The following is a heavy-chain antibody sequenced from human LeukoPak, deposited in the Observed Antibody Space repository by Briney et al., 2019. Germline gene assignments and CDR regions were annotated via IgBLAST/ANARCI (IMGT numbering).Heavy chain of an antibody. Sequence: GRSLTLSCAASGFTFSTYNMNWVRQAPGKGLEWVSSITSGGTYTYYADSVKGRFTTSRDNAKNSLSLQLSSLRAEDTAVYYCARGHYDILTASYKWTPDYWGQGILVTVSS. CDR3: ARGHYDILTASYKWTPDY. CDR2: ITSGGTYT. J-gene: IGHJ4*02. V-gene: IGHV3-21*06. CDR1: GFTFSTYN. D-gene: IGHD3-9*01.